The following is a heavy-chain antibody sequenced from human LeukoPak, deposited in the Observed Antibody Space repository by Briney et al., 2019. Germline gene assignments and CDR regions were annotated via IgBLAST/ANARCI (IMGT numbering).Heavy chain of an antibody. CDR1: GITYEDYA. V-gene: IGHV3-23*01. J-gene: IGHJ4*02. CDR2: ISGGGRST. CDR3: AQLDVLRSDYFES. Sequence: GGSLRLSCVASGITYEDYAFSWVRQAPGKGLEWVSVISGGGRSTSYADSLKGRFTISRDDSKNTLYLQMNSLRAEDTAVYYCAQLDVLRSDYFESWGQGTLVTVSS. D-gene: IGHD3-22*01.